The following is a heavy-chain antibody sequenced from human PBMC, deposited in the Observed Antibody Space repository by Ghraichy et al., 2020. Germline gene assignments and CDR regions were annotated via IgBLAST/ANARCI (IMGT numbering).Heavy chain of an antibody. D-gene: IGHD3-10*01. CDR3: TTDYPISTPVRGVYYGMDV. V-gene: IGHV3-15*01. CDR2: IKSKTDGGTT. Sequence: GGSLRLSCAASGFTFSNAWMSWVRQAPGKGLEWVGRIKSKTDGGTTDYAAPVKGRFTISRDDSKNTLYLQMNSLKTEDTAVYYCTTDYPISTPVRGVYYGMDVWGQGTTVTVSS. CDR1: GFTFSNAW. J-gene: IGHJ6*02.